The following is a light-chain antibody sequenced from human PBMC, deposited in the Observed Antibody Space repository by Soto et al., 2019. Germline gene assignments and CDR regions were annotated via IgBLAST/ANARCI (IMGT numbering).Light chain of an antibody. V-gene: IGLV1-44*01. CDR3: AAWDGSLNNVL. CDR2: GDN. CDR1: GSNIGTNT. Sequence: QSVLTQPPSASGTPGQRVTISCSEAGSNIGTNTLNWYGQLPGTAPKLVIFGDNQRPSGVPDRFSGSKSGTSASLAISGLQSEDEADYYCAAWDGSLNNVLFGGGTKLTVL. J-gene: IGLJ2*01.